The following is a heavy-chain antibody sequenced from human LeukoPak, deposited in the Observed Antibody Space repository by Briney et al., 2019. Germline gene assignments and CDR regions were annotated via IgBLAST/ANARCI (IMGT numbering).Heavy chain of an antibody. D-gene: IGHD6-19*01. CDR1: GDSVSSNSAA. Sequence: SQTLSLTCAISGDSVSSNSAAWNWIRQSPSRGLEWLGRTYYRSKWYNDYAVSVKSRITINPDTSKNQFSLQLNSVTPEDTAVYYCARDRGAFRSSVNAFDIWGQGTMVTVSS. J-gene: IGHJ3*02. CDR3: ARDRGAFRSSVNAFDI. CDR2: TYYRSKWYN. V-gene: IGHV6-1*01.